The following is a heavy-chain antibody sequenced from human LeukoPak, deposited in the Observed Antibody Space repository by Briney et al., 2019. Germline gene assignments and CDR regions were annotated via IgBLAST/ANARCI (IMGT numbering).Heavy chain of an antibody. J-gene: IGHJ4*02. CDR2: ISSSSSYI. Sequence: PGGSLRLSCAASGFTFSSYSMNWVRQAPGKGLEWVSSISSSSSYIYYADSVKGRFTISRDNAKNSLCLQMNSLRAEDTAVYYCARGNSSGYYYVYWGQGTLVTVSS. CDR3: ARGNSSGYYYVY. D-gene: IGHD3-22*01. CDR1: GFTFSSYS. V-gene: IGHV3-21*01.